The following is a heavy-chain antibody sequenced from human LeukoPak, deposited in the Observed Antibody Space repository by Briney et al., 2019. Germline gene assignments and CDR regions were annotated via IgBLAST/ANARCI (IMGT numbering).Heavy chain of an antibody. V-gene: IGHV3-9*03. CDR3: AKGASGSPSSAFLNY. CDR2: ISWNSGSI. CDR1: GFTFDDYA. Sequence: GRSLRLSCAASGFTFDDYAMHWVRQAPGKGLEWVSGISWNSGSIGYADSVKGRFTISRDNAKNSLYLQTNSLRAEDMALYYCAKGASGSPSSAFLNYWGQGTLVTVSS. J-gene: IGHJ4*02. D-gene: IGHD1-26*01.